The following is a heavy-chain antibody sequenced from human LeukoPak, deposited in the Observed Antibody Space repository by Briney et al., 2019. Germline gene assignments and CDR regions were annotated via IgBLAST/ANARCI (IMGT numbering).Heavy chain of an antibody. CDR2: VNHSGST. D-gene: IGHD2-15*01. J-gene: IGHJ2*01. CDR3: ARYVVVAAVYRYFDL. V-gene: IGHV4-34*01. Sequence: PSETLSLTCAVYGGSFSGYYWSWIREPPGKGLEWVGEVNHSGSTNYNPSLTSRVTISVDTSKNQFSLKLSSVTAADTAVYYCARYVVVAAVYRYFDLWGRGTLVTVSS. CDR1: GGSFSGYY.